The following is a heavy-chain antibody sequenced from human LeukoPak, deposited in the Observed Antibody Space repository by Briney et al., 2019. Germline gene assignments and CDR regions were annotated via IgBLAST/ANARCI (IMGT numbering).Heavy chain of an antibody. Sequence: GGSLRLSCAASKFIFSNYWMSWVRQAPGKGLEWVAYIKKTGSETYYVDSVKGRFTITRDNARNSLFLRMNSLRAEDTAVYYCVREDGYCSGGNCYSYFDSWGQGTLVTVSS. D-gene: IGHD2-15*01. J-gene: IGHJ4*02. CDR2: IKKTGSET. CDR3: VREDGYCSGGNCYSYFDS. V-gene: IGHV3-7*01. CDR1: KFIFSNYW.